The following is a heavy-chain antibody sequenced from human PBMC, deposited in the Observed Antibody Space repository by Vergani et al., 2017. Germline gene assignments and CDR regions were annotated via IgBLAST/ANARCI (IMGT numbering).Heavy chain of an antibody. Sequence: QVQLVQSGAEVKKPGSSVKVSCKASGGTFSSYTISWVRQAPGQGLEWMGRIIPILGIANYAQKFQGRVTITADKSTSTAYMELSSLRSEDTAVYYCARAGNYYCDYPEINWGQGTLVTVSS. D-gene: IGHD4-17*01. CDR3: ARAGNYYCDYPEIN. CDR1: GGTFSSYT. J-gene: IGHJ4*02. V-gene: IGHV1-69*02. CDR2: IIPILGIA.